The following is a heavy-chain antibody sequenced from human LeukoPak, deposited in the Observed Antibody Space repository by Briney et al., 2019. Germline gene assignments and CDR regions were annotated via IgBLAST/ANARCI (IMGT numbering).Heavy chain of an antibody. J-gene: IGHJ5*02. CDR1: GDSISPTSSSYY. CDR3: ASTTRDIVVVPAARQLNWFDP. CDR2: VYYDGAT. V-gene: IGHV4-39*07. D-gene: IGHD2-2*01. Sequence: SETLSLTCTVSGDSISPTSSSYYWGWIRQPPGKELEWIASVYYDGATYYNPSLRSRVTISVDPSKNQFSLKLSSVTAADTAVYYCASTTRDIVVVPAARQLNWFDPWGQGTLVTVSS.